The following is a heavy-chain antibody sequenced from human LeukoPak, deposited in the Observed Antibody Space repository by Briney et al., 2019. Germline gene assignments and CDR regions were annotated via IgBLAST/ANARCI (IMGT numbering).Heavy chain of an antibody. CDR3: ARESVAAGRLYYYYYGMDV. Sequence: GGSLRLSCAASGFTVSSNYMSWVRQAPGKGLEWVSVIYSGGSTYYADSVKGRFTISRDNPKNTLYLQMNSLRAEDTAVYYCARESVAAGRLYYYYYGMDVWGQGTTVTVSS. V-gene: IGHV3-53*01. CDR1: GFTVSSNY. J-gene: IGHJ6*02. CDR2: IYSGGST. D-gene: IGHD6-13*01.